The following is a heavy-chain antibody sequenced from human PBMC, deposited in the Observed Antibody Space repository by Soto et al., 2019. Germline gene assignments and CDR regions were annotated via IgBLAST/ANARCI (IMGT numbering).Heavy chain of an antibody. D-gene: IGHD1-26*01. CDR1: GCSFRSYS. CDR2: VSGSGNTQ. CDR3: ARDPKSGNQKLYFDY. J-gene: IGHJ4*02. V-gene: IGHV3-48*02. Sequence: GGSLRLSCVASGCSFRSYSMNWVRQAPGKGPEWVAYVSGSGNTQYYADSVKGRFTISRDNAMQSLYLQLNSLRDEDTAVYYCARDPKSGNQKLYFDYWGQGALVTVSS.